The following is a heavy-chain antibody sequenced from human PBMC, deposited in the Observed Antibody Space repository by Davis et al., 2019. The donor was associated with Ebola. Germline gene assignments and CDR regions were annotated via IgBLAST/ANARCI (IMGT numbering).Heavy chain of an antibody. V-gene: IGHV3-23*01. Sequence: GGSLRLSCAASGFTFTSYAMSWVRQAPGKGLEWVSSISASAGSTYYADSVKVRFTISRDNSKNTVYLQMNSLRAEDTAVYYCTRHVSGDFWYFDLWGRGTLVTVSS. CDR3: TRHVSGDFWYFDL. CDR2: ISASAGST. D-gene: IGHD4-17*01. J-gene: IGHJ2*01. CDR1: GFTFTSYA.